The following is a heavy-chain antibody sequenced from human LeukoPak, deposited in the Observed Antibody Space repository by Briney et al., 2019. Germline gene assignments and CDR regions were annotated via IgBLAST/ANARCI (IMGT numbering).Heavy chain of an antibody. CDR1: GFTFSDHY. Sequence: GESLTLSCAASGFTFSDHYMDWVRQAPGKGLDWIGRSRNRAHSYSTEYAASVKGRFTVSRADSENSLYLQMNSLKTDDTAVYYCVALIRGLGYWGQGTLVTVSS. J-gene: IGHJ4*02. CDR2: SRNRAHSYST. CDR3: VALIRGLGY. D-gene: IGHD3-10*01. V-gene: IGHV3-72*01.